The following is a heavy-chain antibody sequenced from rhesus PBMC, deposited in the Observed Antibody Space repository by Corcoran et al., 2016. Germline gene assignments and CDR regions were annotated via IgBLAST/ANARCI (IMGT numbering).Heavy chain of an antibody. CDR1: GGSVSSSNW. J-gene: IGHJ4*01. Sequence: QVQLQESGPGLVKPSETLSLTCAVSGGSVSSSNWWSWIRQPPGKGLEWIGYISGSSCSTYYNPSLKRRVTISTDTSKNQFSLKLSSVTAADTAVYYCARDTVTKGFDYWGQGVLVTVSS. V-gene: IGHV4-65*01. CDR2: ISGSSCST. D-gene: IGHD4-23*01. CDR3: ARDTVTKGFDY.